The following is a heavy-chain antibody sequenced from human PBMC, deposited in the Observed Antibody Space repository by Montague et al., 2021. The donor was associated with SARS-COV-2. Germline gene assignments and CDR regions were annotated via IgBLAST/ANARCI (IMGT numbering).Heavy chain of an antibody. V-gene: IGHV4-34*01. J-gene: IGHJ4*02. CDR3: ARLAPERHCSVATCSPY. Sequence: SETLSLTCAVYGGSFSGYYWSWIRQPPGKGLEWIGEINHSGSTNYNPSLKSRVPISVDTSKNQFSLKLSSVTAADTAVYYCARLAPERHCSVATCSPYWGQGTLVTVSS. CDR2: INHSGST. D-gene: IGHD2-15*01. CDR1: GGSFSGYY.